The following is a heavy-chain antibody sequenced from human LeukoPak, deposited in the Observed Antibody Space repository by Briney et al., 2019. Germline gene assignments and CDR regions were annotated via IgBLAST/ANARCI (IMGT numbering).Heavy chain of an antibody. J-gene: IGHJ4*02. CDR3: AKNGGGTYGTGHFDY. D-gene: IGHD3-10*01. Sequence: PGGSLRLSCAASGFTFSSYAMTWVRQAPGKGLEWVSAIGVSGGDTYYADSVKGRFTISRDNSKNTMYLRMNSLRAEDTALYYCAKNGGGTYGTGHFDYWGQGTLVTVSS. CDR2: IGVSGGDT. CDR1: GFTFSSYA. V-gene: IGHV3-23*01.